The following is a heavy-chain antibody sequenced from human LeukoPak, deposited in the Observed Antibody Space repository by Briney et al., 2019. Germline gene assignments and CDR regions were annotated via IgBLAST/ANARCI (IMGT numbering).Heavy chain of an antibody. CDR1: GYSISSGYY. J-gene: IGHJ4*02. V-gene: IGHV4-38-2*02. CDR3: ARNLTPDYGGNVGY. D-gene: IGHD4-23*01. CDR2: IYHSGST. Sequence: SETLFLTCTVSGYSISSGYYWGWIRQPPGKGLEWIGSIYHSGSTYYNPSLKSRVTISVDTSKNQFSLKLSSVTAADTAVYYCARNLTPDYGGNVGYWGQGTLVTVSS.